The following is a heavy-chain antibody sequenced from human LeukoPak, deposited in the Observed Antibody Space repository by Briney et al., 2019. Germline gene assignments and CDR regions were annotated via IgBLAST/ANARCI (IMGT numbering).Heavy chain of an antibody. Sequence: GGSLRLSCAASGFTFSSYEMNWVRQAPGKGLEWVSYISSSGSTIYYADSVKGRFTISRDNAKNSLYLQMTSLRTEDTALYYCAKEPYGSGSSLDYWGQGTLVTVSS. V-gene: IGHV3-48*03. CDR1: GFTFSSYE. CDR2: ISSSGSTI. D-gene: IGHD3-10*01. CDR3: AKEPYGSGSSLDY. J-gene: IGHJ4*02.